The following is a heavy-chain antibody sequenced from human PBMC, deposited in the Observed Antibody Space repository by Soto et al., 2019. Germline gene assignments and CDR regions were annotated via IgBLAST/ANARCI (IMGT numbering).Heavy chain of an antibody. D-gene: IGHD3-16*02. CDR1: GFSLSTSGVG. J-gene: IGHJ4*02. CDR2: IYWDDDK. CDR3: AHIFNSNSGSYRYFDY. Sequence: QITLKESGPTLVKPTQTLTLTCTFSGFSLSTSGVGVGWIRQPPGKALEWLALIYWDDDKRYSPSLKSRFTISKDTSKNQVVLTMTNMDPVDTATYYCAHIFNSNSGSYRYFDYWGREPWSPSPQ. V-gene: IGHV2-5*02.